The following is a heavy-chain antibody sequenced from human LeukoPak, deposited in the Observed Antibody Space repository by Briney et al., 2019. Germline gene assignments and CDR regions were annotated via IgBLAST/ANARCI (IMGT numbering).Heavy chain of an antibody. Sequence: GRSLRLSCAASGFTFSSYGLHWVRQAPGKGLEWVAVIWYDGNKKYYADSVKGRFTISRDNSKNTLYLQMNSLRAEDTAVYYCARGQLPFDYWGQGTLVTVSS. V-gene: IGHV3-33*01. CDR1: GFTFSSYG. J-gene: IGHJ4*02. CDR2: IWYDGNKK. CDR3: ARGQLPFDY. D-gene: IGHD2-2*01.